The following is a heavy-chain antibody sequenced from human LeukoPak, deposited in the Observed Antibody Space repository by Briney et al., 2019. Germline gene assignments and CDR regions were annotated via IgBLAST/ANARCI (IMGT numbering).Heavy chain of an antibody. V-gene: IGHV5-51*01. CDR2: IYPGDSDT. CDR3: ATLPYCSSTSCYAGWFDP. Sequence: GESLKISCKGSGYSFTSYWIAWVRQMPGKGLEWMGIIYPGDSDTRYSPSFEGQVTISADKSISTAYLQGSSPKASDTAMYYCATLPYCSSTSCYAGWFDPWGQGTLVTVSS. J-gene: IGHJ5*02. D-gene: IGHD2-2*01. CDR1: GYSFTSYW.